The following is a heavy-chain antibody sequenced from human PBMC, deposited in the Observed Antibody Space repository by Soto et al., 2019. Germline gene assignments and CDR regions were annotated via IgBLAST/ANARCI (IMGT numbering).Heavy chain of an antibody. D-gene: IGHD3-22*01. V-gene: IGHV3-33*01. J-gene: IGHJ4*02. CDR1: GFTFSSYG. CDR3: ARDPPYDSSGYPLFDD. CDR2: IWYDGSNK. Sequence: GGSLRLSCAASGFTFSSYGMHWVRQAPGKGLEWVAVIWYDGSNKYYADSVKGRFTISRDNSKNTLYLQMNSLRAEDTAVYYCARDPPYDSSGYPLFDDWGQGTLVTVSS.